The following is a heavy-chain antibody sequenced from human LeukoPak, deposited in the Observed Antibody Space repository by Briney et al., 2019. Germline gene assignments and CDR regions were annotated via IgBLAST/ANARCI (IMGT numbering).Heavy chain of an antibody. CDR3: ADIAVAGDFDY. Sequence: GASVKVSCKASGYTFTGYYMHWVRQAPGQGLGWMGRINPNSGGTNYAQKFQGRVTMTRDTSISTAYMELSRLRSDDTAVYYCADIAVAGDFDYWGQGTLVTVSS. D-gene: IGHD6-19*01. CDR2: INPNSGGT. J-gene: IGHJ4*02. V-gene: IGHV1-2*06. CDR1: GYTFTGYY.